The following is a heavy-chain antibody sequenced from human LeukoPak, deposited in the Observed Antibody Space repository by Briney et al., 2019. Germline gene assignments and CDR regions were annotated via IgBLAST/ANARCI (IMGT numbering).Heavy chain of an antibody. CDR2: IEASGGAT. D-gene: IGHD6-19*01. J-gene: IGHJ5*02. Sequence: EGSLRLSCAASGFTFSAYAMYWVRQAPGKGLEWVSSIEASGGATYYADSVKGRFTISRDNSKNTFYLQMNSLRAEDTAVYYCAKGSGSGWYGWFAPWGQGTLVTVSS. V-gene: IGHV3-23*01. CDR1: GFTFSAYA. CDR3: AKGSGSGWYGWFAP.